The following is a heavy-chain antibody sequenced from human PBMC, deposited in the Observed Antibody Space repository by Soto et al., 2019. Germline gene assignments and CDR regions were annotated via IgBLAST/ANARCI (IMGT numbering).Heavy chain of an antibody. J-gene: IGHJ4*02. CDR3: ARGYCSGGSCYREQGPGVYQDPATNYHPY. CDR2: ISSSSSTI. V-gene: IGHV3-48*01. D-gene: IGHD2-15*01. Sequence: GGSLRLSCAASGFTFSSYSMNWVRQAPGKGLEWVSYISSSSSTIYYADSVKGRFTISRDNAKNSLYLQMNSLRAEDTAVYYCARGYCSGGSCYREQGPGVYQDPATNYHPYWGQGTLVTVSS. CDR1: GFTFSSYS.